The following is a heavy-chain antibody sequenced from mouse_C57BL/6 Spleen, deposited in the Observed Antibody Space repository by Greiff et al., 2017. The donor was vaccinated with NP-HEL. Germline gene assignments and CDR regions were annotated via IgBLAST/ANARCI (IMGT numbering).Heavy chain of an antibody. J-gene: IGHJ1*03. Sequence: QVQLQQPGAELVRPGSSVKLSCKASGYTFTSYWMDWVKQRPGQGLEWIGNIYPSDSETHYNQKFKDKATLTVDKSSSTAYMQLSSLTSEDSAVYYCASHYGSSHWYFDVWGTGTTVTVSS. CDR1: GYTFTSYW. CDR2: IYPSDSET. V-gene: IGHV1-61*01. D-gene: IGHD1-1*01. CDR3: ASHYGSSHWYFDV.